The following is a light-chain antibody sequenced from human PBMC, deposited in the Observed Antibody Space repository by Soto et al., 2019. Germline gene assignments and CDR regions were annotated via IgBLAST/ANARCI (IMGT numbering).Light chain of an antibody. CDR2: GTS. V-gene: IGKV3-20*01. CDR1: QSVSYSY. Sequence: EIVLTQSPGTLSLSPGERATLSCRASQSVSYSYLAWYQQKPGQAPRLLIYGTSSRATGIPDRFSGSVSGKDFTLTISSLEPEDFAVYYCQQYSSPPRTFGQGTKVEIK. J-gene: IGKJ1*01. CDR3: QQYSSPPRT.